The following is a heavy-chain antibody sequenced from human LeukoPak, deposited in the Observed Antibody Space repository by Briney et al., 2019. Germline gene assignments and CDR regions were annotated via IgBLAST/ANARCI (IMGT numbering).Heavy chain of an antibody. CDR2: IYTSGST. CDR3: AANYCYYMDV. Sequence: PSETLSLTCTVSGGSISSYYWSWIRQPPGKGLEWIGYIYTSGSTNYNPSLKSRVTISVDTSKNQFSLKLSSVTAADTAVYYCAANYCYYMDVWGKGTTVTVSS. V-gene: IGHV4-4*09. CDR1: GGSISSYY. J-gene: IGHJ6*03.